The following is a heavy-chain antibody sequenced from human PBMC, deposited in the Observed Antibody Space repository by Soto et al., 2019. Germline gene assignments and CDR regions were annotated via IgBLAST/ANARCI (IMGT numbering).Heavy chain of an antibody. J-gene: IGHJ3*02. CDR1: GYTFTSYY. CDR2: INPSGGST. CDR3: ARDRQLGFLSGAFDI. V-gene: IGHV1-46*01. Sequence: QVQLVQSGAEVKKPGASVKVSCKASGYTFTSYYMHWVRQAPGQGLEWMGIINPSGGSTSYAQKFQGRVTMTRDTSTSTVYMELSSLRSEDTAVYYCARDRQLGFLSGAFDIWGQGTMVTVSS. D-gene: IGHD3-16*01.